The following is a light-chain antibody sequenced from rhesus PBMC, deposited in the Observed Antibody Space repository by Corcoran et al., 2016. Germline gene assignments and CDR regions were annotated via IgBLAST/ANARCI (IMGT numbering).Light chain of an antibody. CDR3: CSFTTTTTYI. V-gene: IGLV2S7*01. CDR2: EVS. J-gene: IGLJ1*01. Sequence: QSAPTQPPSVSGSPGQSVTISCTGTSSDVGAYNYVSWYQQHPGKAPKLMIYEVSKRPSGVSDRFSGSKSDNTASLTISGLQAEDEADYYCCSFTTTTTYIFGGGTRLAVL. CDR1: SSDVGAYNY.